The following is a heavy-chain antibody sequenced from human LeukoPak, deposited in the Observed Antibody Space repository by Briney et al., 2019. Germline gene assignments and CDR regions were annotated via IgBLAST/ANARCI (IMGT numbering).Heavy chain of an antibody. Sequence: GGSLRLSCAASEFSVGGNYMTWVRQAPGKGLEWVSLIYSGGSTYYADSVKGRFTISRDNSKNTLYLQMNSLRAEDTAVYYCARDFTIRGQGTLVTVSS. CDR2: IYSGGST. D-gene: IGHD5-24*01. CDR3: ARDFTI. CDR1: EFSVGGNY. J-gene: IGHJ4*02. V-gene: IGHV3-66*01.